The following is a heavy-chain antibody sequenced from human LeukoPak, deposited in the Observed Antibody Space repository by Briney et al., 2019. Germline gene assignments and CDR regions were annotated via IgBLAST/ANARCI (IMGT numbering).Heavy chain of an antibody. D-gene: IGHD3-3*01. Sequence: GGSLTLSCVASGFTFGKYWMSWVRQAPGKGLEWVANIKLDGSEKNYVDSVKGRFTISRDNTKNSLYLQMNSLRVEDTAVFYCARDQYDTWSRRGNFDSWGQGTLVIVSS. CDR3: ARDQYDTWSRRGNFDS. V-gene: IGHV3-7*03. CDR2: IKLDGSEK. CDR1: GFTFGKYW. J-gene: IGHJ4*02.